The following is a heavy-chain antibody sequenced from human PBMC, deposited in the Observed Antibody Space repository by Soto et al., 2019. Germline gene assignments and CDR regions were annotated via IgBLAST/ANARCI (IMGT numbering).Heavy chain of an antibody. J-gene: IGHJ4*02. CDR1: GGSFSGYY. Sequence: SETLSLTCAVYGGSFSGYYWSWIRQPPGKGLEWIGEINHSGSTNYNPSLKSRVTISVDTSKNQFSLKLSFVTAADTAVYYCARMFRANCTNGVCYEVPRWFTLPYFDYWGQGTLVTVSS. D-gene: IGHD2-8*01. CDR2: INHSGST. V-gene: IGHV4-34*01. CDR3: ARMFRANCTNGVCYEVPRWFTLPYFDY.